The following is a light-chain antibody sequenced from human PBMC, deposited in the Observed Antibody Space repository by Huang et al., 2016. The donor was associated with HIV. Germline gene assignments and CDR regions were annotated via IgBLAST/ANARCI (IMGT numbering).Light chain of an antibody. CDR3: QQRKYWPPIT. Sequence: TVLTQSPATLSLSPGERATLSCRASQSVNSYLAWYQQKPGQPPSLLIYDASNRATGIPARFRGSGSGTDFTLTISSLEPEDFSVYYCQQRKYWPPITFGQGTRLEIK. V-gene: IGKV3-11*01. J-gene: IGKJ5*01. CDR1: QSVNSY. CDR2: DAS.